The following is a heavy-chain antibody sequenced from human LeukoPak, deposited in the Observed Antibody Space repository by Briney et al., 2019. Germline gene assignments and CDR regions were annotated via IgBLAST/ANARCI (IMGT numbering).Heavy chain of an antibody. D-gene: IGHD6-19*01. CDR1: GYTFTGYY. J-gene: IGHJ3*02. CDR3: ARPAAGTFRIDAFDI. Sequence: GASVKVSCKASGYTFTGYYMHWVRQAPGQGLEWMGWINPNSSGTNYAQKFQGRVTMTRDTSISTAYMELSRLRSDDTAVYYCARPAAGTFRIDAFDIWGQGTMVTVSS. V-gene: IGHV1-2*02. CDR2: INPNSSGT.